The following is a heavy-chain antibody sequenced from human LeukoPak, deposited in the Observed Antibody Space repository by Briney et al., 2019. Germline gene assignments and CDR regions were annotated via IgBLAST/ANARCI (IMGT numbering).Heavy chain of an antibody. J-gene: IGHJ6*02. V-gene: IGHV4-39*07. D-gene: IGHD5-12*01. CDR3: APLERDIVATTPLNGMDV. CDR1: GGSISSSSYY. Sequence: PSGTLSLTCTVSGGSISSSSYYWGWIRQPPGKGLAWIGSIYYSGSTYYNPSLKSRVTISVDTSKNQFSLKLSSVTAADTAVYYCAPLERDIVATTPLNGMDVWGQGTTVTVSS. CDR2: IYYSGST.